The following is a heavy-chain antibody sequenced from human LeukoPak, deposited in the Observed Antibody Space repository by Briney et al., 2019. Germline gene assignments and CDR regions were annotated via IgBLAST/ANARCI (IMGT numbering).Heavy chain of an antibody. D-gene: IGHD6-13*01. CDR3: ARVVGLTGYSSSWYSGYYYYMDV. CDR2: FDPEAGKT. Sequence: ASVKVSCKVSGYSLTALSMHWVRQAPGKGLEWMGGFDPEAGKTMYAEKLDGRLTVTDDTSTDTAYMELSSLRSEDTAVYYCARVVGLTGYSSSWYSGYYYYMDVWGKGTTVTVSS. V-gene: IGHV1-24*01. CDR1: GYSLTALS. J-gene: IGHJ6*03.